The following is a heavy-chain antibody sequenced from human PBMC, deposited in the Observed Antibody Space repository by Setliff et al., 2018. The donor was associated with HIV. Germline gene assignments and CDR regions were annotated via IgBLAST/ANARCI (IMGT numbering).Heavy chain of an antibody. J-gene: IGHJ4*02. D-gene: IGHD6-6*01. CDR2: IIPVFGTT. V-gene: IGHV1-69*13. CDR1: GGTFSSYA. CDR3: ATTSN. Sequence: GASVKVSCKASGGTFSSYAISWVRQAPGQGLDWMGGIIPVFGTTNYAQKFQGRVTITADESTSTAYMELSRLRSDDTAMYYCATTSNWGQGTLVTVSS.